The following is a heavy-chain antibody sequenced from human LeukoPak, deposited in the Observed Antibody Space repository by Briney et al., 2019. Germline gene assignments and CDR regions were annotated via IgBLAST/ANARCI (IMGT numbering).Heavy chain of an antibody. V-gene: IGHV3-7*01. Sequence: GGSLRLSCASSGFNFGAYWMSWVRQAPGKGLEWVATIKQGESEKYYVDSVKGRFTISRDNAKNSLYLQMNSLRAEDTAVYYCARPYSISWELDSWGQGTLVTVSS. J-gene: IGHJ5*01. D-gene: IGHD6-13*01. CDR2: IKQGESEK. CDR3: ARPYSISWELDS. CDR1: GFNFGAYW.